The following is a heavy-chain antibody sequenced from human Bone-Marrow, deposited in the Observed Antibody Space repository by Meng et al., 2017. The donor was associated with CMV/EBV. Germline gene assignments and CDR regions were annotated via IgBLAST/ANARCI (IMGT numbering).Heavy chain of an antibody. CDR2: INPNNGGT. Sequence: SCKASGYTFTGHFMHWVRQAPGQGLEWMGWINPNNGGTNYAQKFQGRVTMTRDTSISTAYMELNYPTSDDTAVYYCARGTGSSWFDYWGQGTLVTVSS. CDR3: ARGTGSSWFDY. CDR1: GYTFTGHF. D-gene: IGHD1-26*01. J-gene: IGHJ4*02. V-gene: IGHV1-2*02.